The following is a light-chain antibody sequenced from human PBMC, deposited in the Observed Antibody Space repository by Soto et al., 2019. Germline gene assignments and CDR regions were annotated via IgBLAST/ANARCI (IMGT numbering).Light chain of an antibody. Sequence: LVLTQSPATMSLSPGARATLSCRASQSVSSDVAWYQQKPGQAPSLLIYDASKRATGIPARFSGIESGTDFTLTVGGLEPDDFAMYYGQQYGSSPSITFGQGTRLEIK. CDR1: QSVSSD. CDR2: DAS. CDR3: QQYGSSPSIT. J-gene: IGKJ5*01. V-gene: IGKV3-20*01.